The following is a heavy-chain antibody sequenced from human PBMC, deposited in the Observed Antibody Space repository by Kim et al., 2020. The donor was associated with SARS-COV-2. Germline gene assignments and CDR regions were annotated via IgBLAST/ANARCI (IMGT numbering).Heavy chain of an antibody. Sequence: GGSLRLSCAASGFTFSDYYMSWIRQAPGKGLEWVSYISSSGSTIYYADSVKGRFTISRDNAKNSLYLQMNSLRAEDTAVYYCARGEELYSSGWYFAASRPDPYYYYYMDVWGKGTTVTVSS. CDR3: ARGEELYSSGWYFAASRPDPYYYYYMDV. D-gene: IGHD6-19*01. J-gene: IGHJ6*03. CDR1: GFTFSDYY. V-gene: IGHV3-11*01. CDR2: ISSSGSTI.